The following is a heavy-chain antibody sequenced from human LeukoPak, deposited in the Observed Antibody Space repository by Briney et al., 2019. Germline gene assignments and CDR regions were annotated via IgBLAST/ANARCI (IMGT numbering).Heavy chain of an antibody. V-gene: IGHV1-8*03. J-gene: IGHJ4*02. CDR3: ARFDVKAYYDFWSGYHNPSDY. CDR1: GYTFTSYD. D-gene: IGHD3-3*01. Sequence: ASVKVSCKASGYTFTSYDINWVRQATGQGLEWMGWMNPNSGNTGYAQKFQGRVTITRNTSISTAYMELSSLRSEDTAVYYCARFDVKAYYDFWSGYHNPSDYWGQGTLVTVSS. CDR2: MNPNSGNT.